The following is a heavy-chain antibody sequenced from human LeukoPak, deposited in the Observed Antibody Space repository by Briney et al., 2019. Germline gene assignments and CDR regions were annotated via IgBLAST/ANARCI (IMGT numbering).Heavy chain of an antibody. CDR1: DGSIRSSFW. CDR3: AREDGGSTKDFGRFI. D-gene: IGHD4-23*01. V-gene: IGHV4-4*02. J-gene: IGHJ4*02. CDR2: VNHNGST. Sequence: PSGTLSLTCIVSDGSIRSSFWWRWVRQPPGKGLEWIGEVNHNGSTNYNPSLNSRVTISVDKSKNQFSLNLTSVTAADTAVYYCAREDGGSTKDFGRFIWGQGTLVTVSS.